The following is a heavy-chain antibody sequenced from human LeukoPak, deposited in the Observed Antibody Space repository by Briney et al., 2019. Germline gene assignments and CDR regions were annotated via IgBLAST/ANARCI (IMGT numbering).Heavy chain of an antibody. CDR2: IYYTGST. J-gene: IGHJ5*02. Sequence: SETLSLTCTVSGGSISSSSYYWGWIRQPPGKGLEWIGTIYYTGSTYYNPSLKSRVTISVDTSKNQFSLKLSSVTAADTAVYYCASQVIVVVVAATPGASWFDPWGQGTLVTVSS. CDR3: ASQVIVVVVAATPGASWFDP. CDR1: GGSISSSSYY. D-gene: IGHD2-15*01. V-gene: IGHV4-39*07.